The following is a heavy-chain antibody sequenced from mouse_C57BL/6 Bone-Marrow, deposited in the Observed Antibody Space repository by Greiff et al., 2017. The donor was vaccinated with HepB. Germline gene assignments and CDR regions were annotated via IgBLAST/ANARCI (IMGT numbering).Heavy chain of an antibody. V-gene: IGHV7-3*01. CDR3: ARHSYWYFDV. CDR1: GFTFTDYY. J-gene: IGHJ1*03. Sequence: EVQVVESGGGLVQPGGSLSLSCAASGFTFTDYYMSWVRQPPGKALEWLGFIRNKANGYTTEYSASVKGRFTISRDNSQSILYLQMNALRAEDSATYYCARHSYWYFDVWGTGTTVTVSS. CDR2: IRNKANGYTT.